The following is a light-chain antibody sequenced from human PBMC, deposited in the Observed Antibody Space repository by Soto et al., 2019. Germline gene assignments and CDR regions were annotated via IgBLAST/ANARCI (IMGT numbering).Light chain of an antibody. CDR3: AAWDDSLNGPV. CDR1: SSNIGNNT. V-gene: IGLV1-44*01. CDR2: SNN. Sequence: QSVLTQPPSASGTPGQRVTISCSGSSSNIGNNTVNWYQQLPGTAPKLLIYSNNQRPSGVPDRFSGSKSGTSASLAVSGLQSEDEADYYCAAWDDSLNGPVFGGGTKLTVI. J-gene: IGLJ2*01.